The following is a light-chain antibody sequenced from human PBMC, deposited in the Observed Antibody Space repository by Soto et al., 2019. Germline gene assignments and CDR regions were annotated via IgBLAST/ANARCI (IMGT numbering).Light chain of an antibody. CDR3: QQLNNYPST. CDR1: QDISSY. Sequence: DIQMTQSPSSLSASVGDRVTITCRASQDISSYLGWYQQKPGKGPKLLIYAASTLQSGVPSRFSGSGSGTDFTLTINSLQPEDFATYFCQQLNNYPSTFGGGTKVDIK. V-gene: IGKV1-9*01. CDR2: AAS. J-gene: IGKJ4*01.